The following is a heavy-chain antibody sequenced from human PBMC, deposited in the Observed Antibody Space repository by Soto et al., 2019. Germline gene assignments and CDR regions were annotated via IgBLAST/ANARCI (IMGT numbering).Heavy chain of an antibody. J-gene: IGHJ6*02. CDR3: ASRSSGCFALPYYYYGMDV. CDR1: GFTFSSYA. V-gene: IGHV3-30-3*01. Sequence: QVQLVESGGGVVQPGRSLRLSCAASGFTFSSYAMHWVRQAPGKGLEWVAVISYDGSNKYYADSVKGRFTISRDNSKNTLYLQMNSLRAEDTAVYYCASRSSGCFALPYYYYGMDVWCQGTRVTVSS. D-gene: IGHD6-19*01. CDR2: ISYDGSNK.